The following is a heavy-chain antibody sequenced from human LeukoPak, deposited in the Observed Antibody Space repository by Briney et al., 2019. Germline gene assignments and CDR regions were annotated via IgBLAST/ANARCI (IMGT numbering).Heavy chain of an antibody. CDR3: ARGASSIQIWFFDP. CDR2: IKQDGSEK. J-gene: IGHJ5*02. Sequence: GGSLRLSCAASGFTSSSYWMSWVRQAPGKGLEWVANIKQDGSEKYYVDSVKGRFTISRDNAKKSLYLEMNSLRAEDTAVYYCARGASSIQIWFFDPWGQGTLVTGSS. D-gene: IGHD5-18*01. CDR1: GFTSSSYW. V-gene: IGHV3-7*01.